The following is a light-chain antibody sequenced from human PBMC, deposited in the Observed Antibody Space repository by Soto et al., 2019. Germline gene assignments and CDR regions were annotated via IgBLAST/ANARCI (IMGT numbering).Light chain of an antibody. CDR3: SSFTVSSSVI. Sequence: SALTQPASVSGSPGQSITVSCTGSSSDVGSYNLVSWYQQYPGKAPKLMVYDVSNRPSGVSNRFSGSKSGNTASLTISGLQAEDEADYYCSSFTVSSSVIFGGGTKVTVL. V-gene: IGLV2-14*02. J-gene: IGLJ2*01. CDR2: DVS. CDR1: SSDVGSYNL.